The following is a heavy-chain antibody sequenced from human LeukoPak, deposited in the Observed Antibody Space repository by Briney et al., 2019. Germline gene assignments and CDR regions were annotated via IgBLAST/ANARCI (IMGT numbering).Heavy chain of an antibody. CDR2: ISRSGSTI. J-gene: IGHJ4*02. CDR1: GFTFSDYY. D-gene: IGHD3-3*02. V-gene: IGHV3-11*01. Sequence: PGGSLRLSCAASGFTFSDYYMSWIRQAPGKGLEWVSYISRSGSTIFYADSVKGRFTISRDNAKNSLYLQMNSLRAEDTAVYYCARVGFGFSSFRGSPGTYYFDYWGQGTLVTVSS. CDR3: ARVGFGFSSFRGSPGTYYFDY.